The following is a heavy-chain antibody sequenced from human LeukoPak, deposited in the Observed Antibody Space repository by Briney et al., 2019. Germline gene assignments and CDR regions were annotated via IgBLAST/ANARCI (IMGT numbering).Heavy chain of an antibody. CDR2: IYYSGSI. CDR3: ARGIGVEPAAMSWFDS. Sequence: SETLSLTCSVSGGSISSYYWSWIRQPPGKVLEWIGYIYYSGSINYNPSLRSRVTISVDTSKNQFSLKLSSVTAADTAVYYCARGIGVEPAAMSWFDSWGQGTLVTVSS. D-gene: IGHD2-2*01. J-gene: IGHJ5*01. V-gene: IGHV4-59*08. CDR1: GGSISSYY.